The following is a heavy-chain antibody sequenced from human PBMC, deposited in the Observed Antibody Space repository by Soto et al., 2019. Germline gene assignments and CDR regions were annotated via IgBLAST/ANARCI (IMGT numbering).Heavy chain of an antibody. J-gene: IGHJ5*02. V-gene: IGHV3-74*01. Sequence: EVQLVESGGGLVQPGGSLRLSCAASGFTFSSYWMHWVRQVPGKGLVWVSRINYDGSTTTYADSVKGRFTISRDNARNTLYMQMNSLRAEATAVYYCARAGTGWYWFDPWGQGTLVTVSS. CDR1: GFTFSSYW. D-gene: IGHD6-19*01. CDR2: INYDGSTT. CDR3: ARAGTGWYWFDP.